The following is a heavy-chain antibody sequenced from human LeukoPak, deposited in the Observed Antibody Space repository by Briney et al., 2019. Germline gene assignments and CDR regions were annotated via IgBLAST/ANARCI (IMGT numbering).Heavy chain of an antibody. D-gene: IGHD1-26*01. V-gene: IGHV3-30*02. Sequence: GGSLRLSCAASGFTFSSYGMYWVRQAPGKGLEWVAFIRYDGSNKYYADSVKGRFTISRDNSKNTLYLQMNSLRGEDTAVYYCARGGSYLSAFDIWGQGTMVTVSS. J-gene: IGHJ3*02. CDR1: GFTFSSYG. CDR2: IRYDGSNK. CDR3: ARGGSYLSAFDI.